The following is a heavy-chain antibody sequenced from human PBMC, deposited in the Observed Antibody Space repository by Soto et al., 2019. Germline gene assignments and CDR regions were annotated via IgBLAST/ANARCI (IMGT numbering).Heavy chain of an antibody. CDR3: ANRNYYAKSGYTYPYFDF. CDR2: ISASGGST. J-gene: IGHJ4*02. Sequence: VQLLESGGGLVPPGGPLRLSCAASGFTFSNYDMSWVRQAPGKGLDWVSTISASGGSTFYADSVKGRFTISRDNSKNTVYLQMNSLRVEDTAVYYCANRNYYAKSGYTYPYFDFWGQGSLVTVSS. V-gene: IGHV3-23*01. CDR1: GFTFSNYD. D-gene: IGHD3-22*01.